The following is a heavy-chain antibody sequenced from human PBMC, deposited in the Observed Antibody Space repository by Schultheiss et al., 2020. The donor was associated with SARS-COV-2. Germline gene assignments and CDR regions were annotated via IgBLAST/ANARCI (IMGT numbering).Heavy chain of an antibody. CDR3: ARGVPYSSSWYGMSGYYYGMDV. Sequence: GGSLRLSCAASGFTFSSSSMNWVRQAPGKGLEWVSSISSSSSYIYYADSVKGRFTISRDNAKNSLYLQMNSLRAEDTAVYYCARGVPYSSSWYGMSGYYYGMDVWGQGTTVTVAS. CDR2: ISSSSSYI. CDR1: GFTFSSSS. J-gene: IGHJ6*02. V-gene: IGHV3-21*01. D-gene: IGHD6-13*01.